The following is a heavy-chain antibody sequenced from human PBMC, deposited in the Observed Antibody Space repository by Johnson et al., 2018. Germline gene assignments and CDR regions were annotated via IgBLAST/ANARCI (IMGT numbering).Heavy chain of an antibody. Sequence: QVQLVQSGAEVKKPGSSVKVSCKASGGTFSSYAISWVRQAPGQGLEWMGGIIPIFGTANYAQKFQGRVTITADESTGTAYMELGSLRSEDTAVYYCASDLDGGNPDAFDSWGQGTMVTVSS. V-gene: IGHV1-69*01. D-gene: IGHD4-23*01. CDR3: ASDLDGGNPDAFDS. CDR1: GGTFSSYA. J-gene: IGHJ3*02. CDR2: IIPIFGTA.